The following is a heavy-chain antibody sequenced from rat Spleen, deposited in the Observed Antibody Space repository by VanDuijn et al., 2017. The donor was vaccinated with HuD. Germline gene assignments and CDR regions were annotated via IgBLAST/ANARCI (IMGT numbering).Heavy chain of an antibody. Sequence: EVQLVESGGGLVQPGRSLKLSCAASGFTFSDYYMAWVRQAPTKGLEWVAYISAGGDNTHYRHSVKGRFTISRDNAKNTLYLQMDSLRSEDTATYYCARQTSITNWFAYWGQGTLVTVSS. CDR2: ISAGGDNT. J-gene: IGHJ3*01. D-gene: IGHD1-10*01. V-gene: IGHV5-25*01. CDR3: ARQTSITNWFAY. CDR1: GFTFSDYY.